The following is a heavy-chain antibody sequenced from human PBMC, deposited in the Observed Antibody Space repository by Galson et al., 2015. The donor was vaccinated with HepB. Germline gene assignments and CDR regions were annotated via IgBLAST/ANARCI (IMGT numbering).Heavy chain of an antibody. D-gene: IGHD2-15*01. CDR1: GYRFTSYW. J-gene: IGHJ6*02. CDR3: ARHDNIQPSGYYSHPGLDV. V-gene: IGHV5-10-1*01. CDR2: IDPSDSYT. Sequence: QSGAEVKKPGESLRISCKGFGYRFTSYWISWVRQMPGKGLEWMGKIDPSDSYTDYSPSFQGHVTISADKSIRTAYLQWSSLKASDTAMYYCARHDNIQPSGYYSHPGLDVWGQGTTLLVSS.